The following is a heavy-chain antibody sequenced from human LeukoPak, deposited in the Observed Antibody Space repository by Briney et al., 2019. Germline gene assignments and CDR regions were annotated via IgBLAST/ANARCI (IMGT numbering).Heavy chain of an antibody. CDR2: ISGGGDST. Sequence: GGSLRLSCAASGFTFSSFAMSWVRQIPGRGLEWVSAISGGGDSTYYADSVKGRFTISRDNSRNTLYLQMNSLRAEDTALYYYVKDQGLYSFDWFDPWGQGTLVTVSS. CDR3: VKDQGLYSFDWFDP. D-gene: IGHD2-15*01. CDR1: GFTFSSFA. V-gene: IGHV3-23*01. J-gene: IGHJ5*02.